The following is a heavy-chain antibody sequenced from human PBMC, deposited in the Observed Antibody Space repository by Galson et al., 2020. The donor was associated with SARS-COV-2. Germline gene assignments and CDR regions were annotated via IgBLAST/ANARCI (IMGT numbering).Heavy chain of an antibody. CDR3: AKMTRTTCYGNFDY. CDR2: ISGGGGST. D-gene: IGHD2-2*01. J-gene: IGHJ4*02. CDR1: GFTFSSYA. Sequence: GGSLRLSCAASGFTFSSYAMSWVRQAPGKGLEWVSTISGGGGSTYYADSMKGRFTISRDNSKNTLYLQMNSLRAEDTAVYYCAKMTRTTCYGNFDYWGQGTLVTVSS. V-gene: IGHV3-23*01.